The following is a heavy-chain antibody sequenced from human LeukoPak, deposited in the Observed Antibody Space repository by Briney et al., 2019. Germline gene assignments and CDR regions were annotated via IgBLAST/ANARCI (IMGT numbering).Heavy chain of an antibody. CDR2: IVGRGDVT. Sequence: GESLRLSCTASGFTFNSYTMSCVRQAPGRGMEWISAIVGRGDVTDHADSVKGRFTVSRDNSRNTLYLQMNSLRVEDTAVYYCAKSSGYWPSPFDYWGQGTLVTVSS. V-gene: IGHV3-23*01. J-gene: IGHJ4*02. CDR1: GFTFNSYT. D-gene: IGHD2-8*02. CDR3: AKSSGYWPSPFDY.